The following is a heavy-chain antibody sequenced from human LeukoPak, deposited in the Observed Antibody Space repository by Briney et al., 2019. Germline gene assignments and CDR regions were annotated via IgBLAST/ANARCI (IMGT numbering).Heavy chain of an antibody. V-gene: IGHV4-59*01. J-gene: IGHJ4*02. CDR2: IYYSGST. CDR3: AAYYDFWSGYYY. CDR1: GGSLSSYY. D-gene: IGHD3-3*01. Sequence: SETLSLTCTVSGGSLSSYYWSWIRQPPGKGLEWIGYIYYSGSTSYNPSLTSRVTISVDTSKNQFSLKLSSVTAADTAVYYCAAYYDFWSGYYYWGQGTLVTVSS.